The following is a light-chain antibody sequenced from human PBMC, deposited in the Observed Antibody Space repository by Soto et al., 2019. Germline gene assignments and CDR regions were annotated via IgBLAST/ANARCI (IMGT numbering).Light chain of an antibody. CDR1: QSVSNN. V-gene: IGKV3-15*01. J-gene: IGKJ1*01. CDR3: HQCSYWPRT. Sequence: EIVLTQSPGTLSLSPGERATLSCRASQSVSNNYLAWYQQKPGQAPRLLIYGVSTRATGIPATFIGSGSGTEFTLTIRRLQSEDFAVYYCHQCSYWPRTFGRGTKVDIK. CDR2: GVS.